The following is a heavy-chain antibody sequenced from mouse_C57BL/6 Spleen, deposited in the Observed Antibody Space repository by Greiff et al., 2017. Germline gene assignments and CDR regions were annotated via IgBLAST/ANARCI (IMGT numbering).Heavy chain of an antibody. J-gene: IGHJ2*01. D-gene: IGHD2-4*01. CDR2: IHPSDGDT. Sequence: VQLQQPGAELVKPGASVKVSCKASGYTFTSYWMHWVKQRPGQGLEWIGRIHPSDGDTNYNQKFKGKATLTVDKSSSTAYMQLSSLTSEDSAVYYCASYYYDYYYFDYWGQGTTLTVSS. CDR1: GYTFTSYW. V-gene: IGHV1-74*01. CDR3: ASYYYDYYYFDY.